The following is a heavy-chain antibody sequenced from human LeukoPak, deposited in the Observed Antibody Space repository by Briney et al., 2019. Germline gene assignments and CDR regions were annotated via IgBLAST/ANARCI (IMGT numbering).Heavy chain of an antibody. CDR2: IYYSGST. V-gene: IGHV4-39*01. CDR1: GGSISSSSYY. Sequence: SETLSLTCTVSGGSISSSSYYWGWIRRPPGKGLEWIGSIYYSGSTYYNPSLKSRVTISVDTSKNQFSLKLSSVTAADTAVYYCARTRKYSSDDGCWGQGTLVTVSS. CDR3: ARTRKYSSDDGC. D-gene: IGHD6-19*01. J-gene: IGHJ4*02.